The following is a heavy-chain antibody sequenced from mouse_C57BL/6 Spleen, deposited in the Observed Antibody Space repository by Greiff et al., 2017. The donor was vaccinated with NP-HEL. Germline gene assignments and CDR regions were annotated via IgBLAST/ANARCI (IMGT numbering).Heavy chain of an antibody. D-gene: IGHD4-1*01. V-gene: IGHV6-3*01. J-gene: IGHJ2*01. CDR1: GFTFSNYW. Sequence: EVKLMESGGGLVQPGGSMKLSCVASGFTFSNYWMNWVRQSPEKGLEWVAQIRLKSDNYATHYAESVKGRFTISREDSKSSVYLQMNNLRAEDTGIYYCTDWDGYFDYWGQGTTLTVSS. CDR2: IRLKSDNYAT. CDR3: TDWDGYFDY.